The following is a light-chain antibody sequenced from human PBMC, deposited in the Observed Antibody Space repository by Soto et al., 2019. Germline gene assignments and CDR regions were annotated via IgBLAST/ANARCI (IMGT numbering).Light chain of an antibody. CDR1: QTISSW. V-gene: IGKV1-5*03. CDR3: QQYNSYSK. Sequence: DIQMTQSPSTLSGSVGDRVTITCRASQTISSWLAWYQQKPGKAPKLLIYKASTLKSGVPSRFSGSGSGTEFTLTISSLQPDDFATYYCQQYNSYSKFGQGTKVDI. J-gene: IGKJ1*01. CDR2: KAS.